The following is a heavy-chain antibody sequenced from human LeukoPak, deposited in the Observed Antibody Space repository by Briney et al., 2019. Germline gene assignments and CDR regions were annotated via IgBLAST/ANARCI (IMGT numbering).Heavy chain of an antibody. J-gene: IGHJ4*02. CDR2: IYYSGST. CDR1: GGSISSYY. V-gene: IGHV4-59*08. CDR3: ARLLGNSGSYEFDY. D-gene: IGHD1-26*01. Sequence: PSETLSLTCTVSGGSISSYYWSWIRQPPGEGLEWIGYIYYSGSTNYNPSLKSRVTISVDTSKNQFSLKLSSVTAADTAVYYCARLLGNSGSYEFDYWGQGTLVTVSS.